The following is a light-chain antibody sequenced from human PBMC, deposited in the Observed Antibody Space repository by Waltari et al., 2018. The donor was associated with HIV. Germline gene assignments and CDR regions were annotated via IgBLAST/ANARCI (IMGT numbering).Light chain of an antibody. CDR3: CSYAGSSTWV. Sequence: QSALTQPASVSGSPGQSITISCTGTSSDVGGYNYVSWYQQHPGKAPKLMIYDVSKRPSGVSMRFSGSKSGNTASLTISGLQAEDEADYYCCSYAGSSTWVFGGGTKLTVL. V-gene: IGLV2-23*02. CDR2: DVS. CDR1: SSDVGGYNY. J-gene: IGLJ3*02.